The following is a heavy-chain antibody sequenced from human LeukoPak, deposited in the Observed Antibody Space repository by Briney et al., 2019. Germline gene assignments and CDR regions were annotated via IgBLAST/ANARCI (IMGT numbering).Heavy chain of an antibody. CDR3: ARERGGAGGDLRRFDY. Sequence: ASVKVSRKASGYTFTSYGISWVRQAPGQGLEWMGWISAYNGNTNYAQKLQGRVTMTTDTSTSTAYMELRSLRSDDTAVYYCARERGGAGGDLRRFDYWGQGTLVTVSS. J-gene: IGHJ4*02. CDR1: GYTFTSYG. D-gene: IGHD2-21*02. V-gene: IGHV1-18*01. CDR2: ISAYNGNT.